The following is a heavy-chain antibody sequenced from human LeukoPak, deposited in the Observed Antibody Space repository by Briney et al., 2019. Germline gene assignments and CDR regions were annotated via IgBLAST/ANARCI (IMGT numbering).Heavy chain of an antibody. CDR3: ARRLTQYDCFDP. J-gene: IGHJ5*02. Sequence: SQTLSLTCAISGDSFSSNSVTWNWIRQFPSRGLEWLGRTYYRSTWYNDYAVSVRGRITVNPDTSKNQSSLHLNSVTPEDTAVYYCARRLTQYDCFDPWGQGILVTVSS. D-gene: IGHD2-2*01. CDR1: GDSFSSNSVT. V-gene: IGHV6-1*01. CDR2: TYYRSTWYN.